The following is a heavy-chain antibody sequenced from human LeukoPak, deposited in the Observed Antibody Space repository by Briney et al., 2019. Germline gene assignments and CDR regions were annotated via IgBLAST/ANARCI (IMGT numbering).Heavy chain of an antibody. Sequence: SETLSLTCAVYGGSLSGYYWSWIRQPPGKGLEWIGEINHSGSTNYNPSLKSRVTISVDTSKNQFSLKLSSVTAADTAVYYCARGKYYYDSSGYDHWGQGTLVTVSS. D-gene: IGHD3-22*01. CDR1: GGSLSGYY. CDR2: INHSGST. V-gene: IGHV4-34*01. J-gene: IGHJ4*02. CDR3: ARGKYYYDSSGYDH.